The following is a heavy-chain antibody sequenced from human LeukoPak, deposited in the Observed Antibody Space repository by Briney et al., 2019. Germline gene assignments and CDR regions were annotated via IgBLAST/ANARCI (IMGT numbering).Heavy chain of an antibody. D-gene: IGHD6-19*01. CDR2: FDPEDGET. CDR3: ATDLGYSSGWPRGAFDI. V-gene: IGHV1-24*01. CDR1: GYTLTELS. J-gene: IGHJ3*02. Sequence: ASVKVSCKVSGYTLTELSMHWVRQAPGKGLEWMGGFDPEDGETIYAQKFQGRVTMTEDTSTDTAYMELGSLRSEDTAVYYCATDLGYSSGWPRGAFDIWGQGTMVTVSS.